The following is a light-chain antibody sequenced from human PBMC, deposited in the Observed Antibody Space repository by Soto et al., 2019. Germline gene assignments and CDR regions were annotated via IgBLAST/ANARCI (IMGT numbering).Light chain of an antibody. CDR2: RAS. J-gene: IGKJ4*01. CDR1: QSVSSSF. CDR3: QQYESSPLT. Sequence: EIVLTQSPDTLSWSPGERATRSCRASQSVSSSFLAWYHQKPGQAPRLLIYRASSRATGIPDRFTGSGSGTDFTLTISRLEPEDFAVYYCQQYESSPLTFGGGTKVEIK. V-gene: IGKV3-20*01.